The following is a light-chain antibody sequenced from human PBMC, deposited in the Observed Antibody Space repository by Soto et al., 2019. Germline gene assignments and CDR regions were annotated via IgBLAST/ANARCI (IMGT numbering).Light chain of an antibody. V-gene: IGKV1-5*01. J-gene: IGKJ1*01. CDR3: QQYNSYSPRT. CDR1: QSIGSW. CDR2: DAS. Sequence: DVQMTQSPSTLSASVGERVTITCRASQSIGSWLAWYQQKPGKAPKLLIYDASSLESGVPSRFSGSASGTEFTLTISSLQPDDFATYYCQQYNSYSPRTFGQGTKVDIK.